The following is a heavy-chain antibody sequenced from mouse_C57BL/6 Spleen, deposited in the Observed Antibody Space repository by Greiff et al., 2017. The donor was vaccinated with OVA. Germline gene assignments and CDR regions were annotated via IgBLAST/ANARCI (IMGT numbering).Heavy chain of an antibody. CDR1: GYTFNSYC. CDR3: ARWGWLPAMDY. D-gene: IGHD2-3*01. CDR2: INPSNGGP. J-gene: IGHJ4*01. Sequence: QVQLQQPGTELVKPGASVKLSCKASGYTFNSYCMHWVKQRPGQGLEWIGNINPSNGGPNYTEKFKSKATLTVDKSSSTAYMQLSSLSSVYSAVYYCARWGWLPAMDYWGQGTSVTVSS. V-gene: IGHV1-53*01.